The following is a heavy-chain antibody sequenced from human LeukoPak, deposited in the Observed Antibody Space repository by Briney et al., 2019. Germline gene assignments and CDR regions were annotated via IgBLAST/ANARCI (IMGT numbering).Heavy chain of an antibody. CDR2: IYPSNSDT. V-gene: IGHV5-51*01. J-gene: IGHJ4*02. CDR1: GYSFTSYW. D-gene: IGHD6-6*01. CDR3: ARYSAARPGDY. Sequence: GESLKISCKGSGYSFTSYWIGWVRQMPGKGLEWLGIIYPSNSDTRYSPSFQGHVTISADKSISIAYLRWSSLKASDTAIYYCARYSAARPGDYWGLGTLVTVSS.